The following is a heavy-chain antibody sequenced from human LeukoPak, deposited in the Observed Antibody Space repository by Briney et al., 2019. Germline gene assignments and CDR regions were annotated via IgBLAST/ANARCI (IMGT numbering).Heavy chain of an antibody. CDR1: GFTFRSPW. V-gene: IGHV3-7*03. J-gene: IGHJ4*02. CDR2: INEDGSQK. Sequence: PGGSLRLSCVESGFTFRSPWMAWLRQAPEKGLEWVANINEDGSQKYYLGSVTGRFTISRDNAKNSLYSQMNSLSAEDTAMNYCARDGGWHRFDYWGQGTLVIVSS. D-gene: IGHD6-19*01. CDR3: ARDGGWHRFDY.